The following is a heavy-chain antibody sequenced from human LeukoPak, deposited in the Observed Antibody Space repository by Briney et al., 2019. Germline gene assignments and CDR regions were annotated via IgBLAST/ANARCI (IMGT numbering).Heavy chain of an antibody. CDR1: GGSISSSSYY. D-gene: IGHD3-10*01. CDR3: ARAVYYGSGSYYHYYMDV. J-gene: IGHJ6*03. Sequence: SETLSLTCTVSGGSISSSSYYWGWIRQPPGKGLEWIGSIYYSGSTYYNPSLKSRVTISVDTSKNRFSLKLSSVTAADTAVYYCARAVYYGSGSYYHYYMDVWGKGTTVTVSS. V-gene: IGHV4-39*07. CDR2: IYYSGST.